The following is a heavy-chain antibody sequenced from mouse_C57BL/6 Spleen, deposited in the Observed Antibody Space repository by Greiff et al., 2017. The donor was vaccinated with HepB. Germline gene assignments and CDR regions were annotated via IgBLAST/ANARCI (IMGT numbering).Heavy chain of an antibody. D-gene: IGHD2-4*01. V-gene: IGHV5-17*01. J-gene: IGHJ4*01. CDR2: ISSGSSTI. Sequence: EVQLVESGGGLVKPGGSLKLSCAASGFTFSDYGMHWVRQAPEKGLEWVAYISSGSSTIYYADTVKGRFTISRDNAKNTLFLQMTSLRSEDTAMYYCARGGLRRAFYAMDYWGQGTSVTVSS. CDR3: ARGGLRRAFYAMDY. CDR1: GFTFSDYG.